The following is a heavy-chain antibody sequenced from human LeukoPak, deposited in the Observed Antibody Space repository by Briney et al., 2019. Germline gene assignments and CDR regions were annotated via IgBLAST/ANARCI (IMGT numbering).Heavy chain of an antibody. J-gene: IGHJ4*02. V-gene: IGHV1-2*02. Sequence: ASVKVSCKASGYTFTGYHMYWVRQAPGQGLEWMGWISPSSGGTNYAQVFQGRVTMTRDTSISTAYMEPTSLTSDDTAVYYCARGRGVTTVTYSDYWGQGTLVTVSS. CDR3: ARGRGVTTVTYSDY. CDR1: GYTFTGYH. D-gene: IGHD4-17*01. CDR2: ISPSSGGT.